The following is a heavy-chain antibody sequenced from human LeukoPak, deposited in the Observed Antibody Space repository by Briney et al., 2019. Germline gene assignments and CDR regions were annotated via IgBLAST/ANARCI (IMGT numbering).Heavy chain of an antibody. D-gene: IGHD5-12*01. J-gene: IGHJ4*02. CDR1: GGSFSGYY. V-gene: IGHV4-34*01. CDR3: ARGFVDIVARKRRGVTYYFDY. Sequence: SETLSLTCAVYGGSFSGYYWSWIRQPPGKGLEWIGEINHSGSTNYNPSLKSRVTISVDTSKNQSSLKLSSVTAADTAVYYCARGFVDIVARKRRGVTYYFDYWGQGTLVTVSS. CDR2: INHSGST.